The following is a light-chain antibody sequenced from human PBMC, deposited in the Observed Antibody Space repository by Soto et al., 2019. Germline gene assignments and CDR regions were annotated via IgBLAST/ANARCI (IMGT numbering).Light chain of an antibody. Sequence: EIVLTQSPGTLSLSPGERATLSCRASQSVSSSYLAWYQQKPGQAPRLLIYGASSRATGIPDRFSGSGSGTDFTLTISRLEPADLAVYYCQQYGSSPFTVGPGTKVDIK. CDR2: GAS. CDR3: QQYGSSPFT. J-gene: IGKJ3*01. V-gene: IGKV3-20*01. CDR1: QSVSSSY.